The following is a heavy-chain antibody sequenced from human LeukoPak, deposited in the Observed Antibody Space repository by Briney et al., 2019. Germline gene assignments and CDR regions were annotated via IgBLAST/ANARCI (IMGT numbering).Heavy chain of an antibody. J-gene: IGHJ4*02. CDR1: GITFTSYA. V-gene: IGHV1-69*05. D-gene: IGHD1-26*01. CDR3: ARRSDSGTYMYYFDY. Sequence: SVKVSCKASGITFTSYAISWVRQAPGHGLEWMGGIIPIFNTSTYAQKFQGRVTITTDESASAAYMELSSLRSEDTAVYYCARRSDSGTYMYYFDYWGQGTPVTVSS. CDR2: IIPIFNTS.